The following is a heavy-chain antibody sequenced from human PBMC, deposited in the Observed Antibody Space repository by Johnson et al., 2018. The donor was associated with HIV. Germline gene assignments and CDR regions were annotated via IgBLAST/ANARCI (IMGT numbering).Heavy chain of an antibody. J-gene: IGHJ3*01. CDR3: ARDSSRWVGEHVGYAVDL. CDR2: ISWNSGSI. V-gene: IGHV3-20*04. CDR1: GFTFDDYD. D-gene: IGHD6-19*01. Sequence: VQLVESGGGVVRPGGSLRLSCAASGFTFDDYDMSWVRQAPGKGLEWVSGISWNSGSIGYADSVKGRLTISRDNAKNSLYLQMNSLKAEDTGVYYCARDSSRWVGEHVGYAVDLWGGGTLV.